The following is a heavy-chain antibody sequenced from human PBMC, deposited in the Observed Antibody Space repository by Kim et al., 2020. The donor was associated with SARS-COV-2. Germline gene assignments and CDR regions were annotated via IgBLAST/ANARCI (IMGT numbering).Heavy chain of an antibody. CDR2: ISYDGSNK. J-gene: IGHJ4*02. Sequence: GGSLRLSCAASGFTFSSYGMHWVRQAPGKGLEWVAVISYDGSNKYYADSVKGRFTISRDNSKNTLYLQMNSLRAEDTAVYYCAKDLRYFDWLLWGSYFDYWGQGTLVTVSS. CDR1: GFTFSSYG. CDR3: AKDLRYFDWLLWGSYFDY. D-gene: IGHD3-9*01. V-gene: IGHV3-30*18.